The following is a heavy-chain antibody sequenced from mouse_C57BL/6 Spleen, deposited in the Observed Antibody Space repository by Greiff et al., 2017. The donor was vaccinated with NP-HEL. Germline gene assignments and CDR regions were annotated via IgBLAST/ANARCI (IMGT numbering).Heavy chain of an antibody. CDR1: GFSLTSYG. Sequence: QVQLKESGPGLVQPSQSLSITCTVSGFSLTSYGVHWVRQSPGKGLEWLGVIWSGGSTDYNAAFISRLSISKDNSKSQVFFKMNSLQADDTAIYYCARNPLYDGYYDAMDYWGQGTSVTVSS. V-gene: IGHV2-2*01. CDR3: ARNPLYDGYYDAMDY. CDR2: IWSGGST. D-gene: IGHD2-3*01. J-gene: IGHJ4*01.